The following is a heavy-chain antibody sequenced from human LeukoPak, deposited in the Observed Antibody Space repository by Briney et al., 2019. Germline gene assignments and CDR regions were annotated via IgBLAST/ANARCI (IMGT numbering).Heavy chain of an antibody. CDR3: ARTARRERTPWYRSSWYGFDY. J-gene: IGHJ4*02. CDR2: IYYSGST. D-gene: IGHD6-13*01. Sequence: SETLSLTCTVSGGSISSYYWSWIRQPPGKGLEWIGYIYYSGSTNYNPSLKSRVTISVDTSKNQFSLKLSSVTASDTAVYYCARTARRERTPWYRSSWYGFDYWGQGTLVTVSS. CDR1: GGSISSYY. V-gene: IGHV4-59*01.